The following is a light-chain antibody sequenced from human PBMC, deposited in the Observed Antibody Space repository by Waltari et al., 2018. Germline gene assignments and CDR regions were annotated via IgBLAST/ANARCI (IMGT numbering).Light chain of an antibody. CDR1: SSDVGVYNY. Sequence: QSALTQPPSASGAPGQSVTISCTGTSSDVGVYNYVSWYQQHPGEAPELLIYEVSKRPSGVPDRFSGSKAGNTASLTVSGLQAEDEGDYYCSSYAGRNTLFGGGTKLTVL. CDR2: EVS. J-gene: IGLJ2*01. CDR3: SSYAGRNTL. V-gene: IGLV2-8*01.